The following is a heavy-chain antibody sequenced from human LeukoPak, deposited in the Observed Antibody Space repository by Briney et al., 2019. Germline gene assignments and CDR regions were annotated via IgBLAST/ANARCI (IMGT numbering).Heavy chain of an antibody. D-gene: IGHD3-3*02. J-gene: IGHJ6*04. Sequence: GASLRLSCAASGFTFSNYAMHWVRQAPGQGLEYVSAISYNGGSTYYANSVKGRFTISRDNSKNTLYLQMGSLIAEDMAVYYCARRFAAQLAFVDVWGKGTTVTISS. CDR2: ISYNGGST. V-gene: IGHV3-64*01. CDR3: ARRFAAQLAFVDV. CDR1: GFTFSNYA.